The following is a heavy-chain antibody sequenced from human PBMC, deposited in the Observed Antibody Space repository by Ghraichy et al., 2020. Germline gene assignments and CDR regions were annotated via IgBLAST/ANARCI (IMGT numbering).Heavy chain of an antibody. CDR2: INHSGST. Sequence: SETLSLTCAVYGGSFSGYYWSWIRQPPGKGLEWIGEINHSGSTNYNPSLKSRVTISVDTSKNQFSLKLSSVTAADTAVYYCARGNGRVREAVAGTWGYYYYMDVWGKGTTVTVSS. CDR1: GGSFSGYY. D-gene: IGHD6-19*01. V-gene: IGHV4-34*01. CDR3: ARGNGRVREAVAGTWGYYYYMDV. J-gene: IGHJ6*03.